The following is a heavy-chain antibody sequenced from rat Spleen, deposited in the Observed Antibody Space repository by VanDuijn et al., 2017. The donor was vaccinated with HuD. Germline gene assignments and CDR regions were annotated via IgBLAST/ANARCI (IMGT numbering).Heavy chain of an antibody. Sequence: EVQLVESGGGLVQPGRSMKLSCAVSGFTFSNYYMAWVRQAPKKGLEWVATVIYDGSRTFYRDSVRGRFTISRDNARNTLYLQMDSLRSEDTATFYGATRDGGYPHWGQGVMVTVSS. CDR3: ATRDGGYPH. D-gene: IGHD1-11*01. CDR1: GFTFSNYY. V-gene: IGHV5S10*01. J-gene: IGHJ2*01. CDR2: VIYDGSRT.